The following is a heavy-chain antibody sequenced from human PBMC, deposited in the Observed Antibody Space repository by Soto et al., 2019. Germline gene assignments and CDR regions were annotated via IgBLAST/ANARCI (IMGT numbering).Heavy chain of an antibody. J-gene: IGHJ4*02. CDR1: GGSFSGYY. CDR3: ARGADSSGWYAFLFDY. D-gene: IGHD6-19*01. Sequence: QEQLVQWGAGLLKPSETLSLTCAVYGGSFSGYYWSWIRQPPGKGLEWIGEINHSGSTNYNPSLKSRVTISVDTSKNQFSLKLSSVTAADTAVYYCARGADSSGWYAFLFDYWGQGTLVTVSS. CDR2: INHSGST. V-gene: IGHV4-34*01.